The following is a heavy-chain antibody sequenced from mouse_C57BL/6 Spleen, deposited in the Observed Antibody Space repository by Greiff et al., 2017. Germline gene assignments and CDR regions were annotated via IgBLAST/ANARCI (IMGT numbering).Heavy chain of an antibody. J-gene: IGHJ3*01. CDR1: GYTFTSYW. V-gene: IGHV1-55*01. D-gene: IGHD2-3*01. CDR3: AKSGADGYYSSCAY. CDR2: IYPGSGST. Sequence: VQLQQPGAELVKPGASVKMSCKASGYTFTSYWITWVKQRPGQGLEWIGDIYPGSGSTNYNEKFKSKATLTVDTSSSTAYMQLSSLTSADSAVYFCAKSGADGYYSSCAYWGPGTLVTVSA.